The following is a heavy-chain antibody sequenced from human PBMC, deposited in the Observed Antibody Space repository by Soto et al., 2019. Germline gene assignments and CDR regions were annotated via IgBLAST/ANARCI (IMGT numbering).Heavy chain of an antibody. D-gene: IGHD3-22*01. CDR3: ARTYYDTSGYHYDPFYFDY. CDR2: ISYSGST. J-gene: IGHJ4*02. CDR1: GGSISNYY. V-gene: IGHV4-59*08. Sequence: SETLSLTCTVSGGSISNYYWSWIRQPPGKGLEWIGYISYSGSTNYNPSLKSRVTISIDTSKNQFSLKLSSVTAADTAVYYCARTYYDTSGYHYDPFYFDYWGQGTLVT.